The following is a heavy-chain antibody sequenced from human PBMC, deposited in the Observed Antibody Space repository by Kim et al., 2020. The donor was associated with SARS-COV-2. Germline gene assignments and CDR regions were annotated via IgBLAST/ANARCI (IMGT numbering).Heavy chain of an antibody. CDR3: AKAQGYSSSWYGYYYYGMDV. Sequence: GGSLRLSCAASGFTFSSYGMHWVRQAPGKGLEWVAVISYDGSNKYYADSVKGRFTISRDNSKNTLYLQMNSLRAEDTAVYYCAKAQGYSSSWYGYYYYGMDVWGQGTTVTVSS. D-gene: IGHD6-13*01. CDR2: ISYDGSNK. CDR1: GFTFSSYG. J-gene: IGHJ6*02. V-gene: IGHV3-30*18.